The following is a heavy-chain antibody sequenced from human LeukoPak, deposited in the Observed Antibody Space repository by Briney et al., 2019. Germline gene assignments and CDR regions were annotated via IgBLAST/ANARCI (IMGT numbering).Heavy chain of an antibody. J-gene: IGHJ4*02. Sequence: GGSLRLSCAASGFTFSSSAMNWVRQAPGKGLEWVSLIRSKAYGGTTEYAASVKGRFTISRDDSKRIAYLQMNSLKTEDTAVYYCIGSSWYSLDYWGQGTLVTVSS. CDR1: GFTFSSSA. CDR3: IGSSWYSLDY. D-gene: IGHD6-13*01. CDR2: IRSKAYGGTT. V-gene: IGHV3-49*04.